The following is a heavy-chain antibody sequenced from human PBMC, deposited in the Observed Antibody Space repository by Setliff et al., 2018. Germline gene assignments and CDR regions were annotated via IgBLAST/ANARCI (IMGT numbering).Heavy chain of an antibody. Sequence: LSLTCTVSGYSISNDYFWGWIRQPPGKGLEWIGSIYHSGSTSYYPSLKSRVTISVGTSKNQFSLNLSSVTAADTAVYYCAKHRSYFDYWGQGALVTVST. V-gene: IGHV4-38-2*02. J-gene: IGHJ4*02. CDR3: AKHRSYFDY. CDR2: IYHSGST. CDR1: GYSISNDYF.